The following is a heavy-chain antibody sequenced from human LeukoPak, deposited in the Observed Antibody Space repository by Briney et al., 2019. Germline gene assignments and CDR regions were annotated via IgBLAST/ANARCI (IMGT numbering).Heavy chain of an antibody. J-gene: IGHJ3*02. Sequence: ASVKVSCKASGYTFTYYYIHWVRQAPGQGLEWMGIINPSGGSTNYAQKFQGRVTITADKSTSTAYMELSSLRSEDTAVYYCARAKSSLDDGAFDIWGQGTMVTVSS. CDR2: INPSGGST. D-gene: IGHD1-1*01. CDR3: ARAKSSLDDGAFDI. V-gene: IGHV1-46*01. CDR1: GYTFTYYY.